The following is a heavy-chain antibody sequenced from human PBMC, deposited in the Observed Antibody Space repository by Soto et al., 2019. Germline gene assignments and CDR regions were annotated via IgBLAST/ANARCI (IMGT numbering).Heavy chain of an antibody. V-gene: IGHV4-31*03. CDR2: IYYSGST. CDR3: ARDPVRRGVSGVAQYPRRNYGMDV. J-gene: IGHJ6*02. Sequence: SETLSLTCTVSGGSISSGGYYWSWIRQHPGKGLEWIGYIYYSGSTYYNPSLKSRVTISVDTSKNQFSLKLSSVTAADTAVYYCARDPVRRGVSGVAQYPRRNYGMDVWGQGTTVTVSS. CDR1: GGSISSGGYY. D-gene: IGHD3-10*01.